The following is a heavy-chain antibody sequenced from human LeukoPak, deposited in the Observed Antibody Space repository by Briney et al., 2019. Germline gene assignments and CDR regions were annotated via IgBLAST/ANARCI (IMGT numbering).Heavy chain of an antibody. CDR1: GGSISNYY. V-gene: IGHV4-59*01. Sequence: KSSETLSLTCTVSGGSISNYYWSWIRQPPGKGLEWIGYISYSGSTISNPSLKSRVTISVDTSKNQFSLKLSSVTAADTAVYYCARGNSGTYDYWGQGTLVTVSS. CDR2: ISYSGST. J-gene: IGHJ4*02. D-gene: IGHD4-23*01. CDR3: ARGNSGTYDY.